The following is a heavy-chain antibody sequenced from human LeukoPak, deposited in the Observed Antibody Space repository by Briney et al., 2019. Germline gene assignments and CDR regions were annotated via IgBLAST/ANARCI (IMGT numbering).Heavy chain of an antibody. Sequence: SETLSLTCTVSGGSISSSSYYWGWIRQPPGKGLEWIGSIYYSGSTYYNPSLKSRVTISVDTSKNQFSLKLSSVTAADTAVYHCYCSSTSPGYYYYGMDVWGQGTTVTVSS. CDR1: GGSISSSSYY. V-gene: IGHV4-39*01. D-gene: IGHD2-2*01. J-gene: IGHJ6*02. CDR2: IYYSGST. CDR3: YCSSTSPGYYYYGMDV.